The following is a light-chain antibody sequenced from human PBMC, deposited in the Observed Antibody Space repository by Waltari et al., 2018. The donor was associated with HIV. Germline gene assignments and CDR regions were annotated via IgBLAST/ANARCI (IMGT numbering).Light chain of an antibody. CDR1: SSNLAAGYD. V-gene: IGLV1-40*01. CDR2: GNS. Sequence: QSVLTQPPSVSGAPGQRVPISCTGRSSNLAAGYDVHWYQQLPGTAPKLLIYGNSNRPSGVPDRFSGSKSGTSASLAITGLQAEDEADYYCQSYDSSLSGSRVFGGGTKLTVL. CDR3: QSYDSSLSGSRV. J-gene: IGLJ2*01.